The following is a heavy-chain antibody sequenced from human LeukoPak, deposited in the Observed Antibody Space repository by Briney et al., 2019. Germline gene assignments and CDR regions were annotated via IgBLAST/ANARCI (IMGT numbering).Heavy chain of an antibody. V-gene: IGHV4-30-4*08. J-gene: IGHJ5*02. D-gene: IGHD2-15*01. Sequence: SETLSLTCTVSGGSISSGDYYWSWIRQPPGQGLEWFVYIYDSGSTYSNPALKRRVTISVDTSKSQFSLKLSSVTAADTAVYYCAREGGSGSRWFDPWGQGTLVTVSS. CDR2: IYDSGST. CDR1: GGSISSGDYY. CDR3: AREGGSGSRWFDP.